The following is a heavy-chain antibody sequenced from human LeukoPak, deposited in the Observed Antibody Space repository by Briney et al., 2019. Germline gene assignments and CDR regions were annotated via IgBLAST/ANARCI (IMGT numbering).Heavy chain of an antibody. Sequence: PGGSLRLSCAASGFTFSSYWMNWVRQAPGKRLEWVANIKQDGSEKNYVDSVKGRFTISRDNANNSLYLQMNSLRAEDTAVYYCARGRGGLLWFGEFNSWGLGTLVTVSS. CDR1: GFTFSSYW. V-gene: IGHV3-7*01. CDR2: IKQDGSEK. J-gene: IGHJ4*02. CDR3: ARGRGGLLWFGEFNS. D-gene: IGHD3-10*01.